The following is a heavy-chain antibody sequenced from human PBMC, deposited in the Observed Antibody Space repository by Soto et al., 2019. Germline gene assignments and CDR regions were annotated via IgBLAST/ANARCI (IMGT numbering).Heavy chain of an antibody. CDR3: ARITQFGGIPYFDS. CDR2: IWYDGSNK. V-gene: IGHV3-33*01. J-gene: IGHJ4*02. D-gene: IGHD1-26*01. CDR1: GFSFSNYG. Sequence: QVQLVESGGGVVQPGRSLRLSCAASGFSFSNYGMHWVRQAPGKGLEWVAVIWYDGSNKYYADSVKGRFTISRDNSKNTLYLQMNTLRADDPAVYYCARITQFGGIPYFDSWGQGTLVTVSS.